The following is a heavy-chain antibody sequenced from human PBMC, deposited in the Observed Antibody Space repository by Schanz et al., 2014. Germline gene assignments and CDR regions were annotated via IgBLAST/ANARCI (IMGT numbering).Heavy chain of an antibody. CDR2: INAHTGNT. CDR3: ARVHSTSLERGSHYYMDV. CDR1: GYTFTSYD. V-gene: IGHV1-18*01. J-gene: IGHJ6*03. Sequence: QLMQSGSEVRKPGASVKVSCKASGYTFTSYDINWVRQAPGQGPELMGWINAHTGNTQYAQKFQGRVNMTRDTVTTTVHLELTRLRTDDTAIYYCARVHSTSLERGSHYYMDVCGKGTTVTVSS. D-gene: IGHD2-2*01.